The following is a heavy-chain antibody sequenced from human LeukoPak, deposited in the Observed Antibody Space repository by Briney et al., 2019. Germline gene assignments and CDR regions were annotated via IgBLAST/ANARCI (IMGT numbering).Heavy chain of an antibody. CDR1: GGSFSGYY. V-gene: IGHV4-34*01. J-gene: IGHJ4*02. CDR3: ARGGSLSAARLGY. D-gene: IGHD6-6*01. CDR2: INHSGST. Sequence: SETLSLTCAVYGGSFSGYYWSWIRQPPGEGLEWIGEINHSGSTNYNPSLKSRVTISVDTSKNQFSLKLNSVTAADAAVYYCARGGSLSAARLGYWGQGTLVTVSS.